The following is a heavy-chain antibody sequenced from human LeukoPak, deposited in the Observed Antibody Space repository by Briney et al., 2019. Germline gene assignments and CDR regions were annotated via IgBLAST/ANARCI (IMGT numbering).Heavy chain of an antibody. Sequence: SETLSLTCTVSGGSISSYYWSWIRQPAGKGLEWIGRFYASGSTNYNPSLESRVTMSVDTSKNQFSLKLTSVTAADTAVYYCVRHLSAGRPAFDIWGQGTMVTVSS. D-gene: IGHD2-15*01. CDR2: FYASGST. CDR1: GGSISSYY. V-gene: IGHV4-4*07. J-gene: IGHJ3*02. CDR3: VRHLSAGRPAFDI.